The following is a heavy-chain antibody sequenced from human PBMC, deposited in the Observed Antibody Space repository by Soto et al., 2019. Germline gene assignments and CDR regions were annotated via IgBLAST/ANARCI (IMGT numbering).Heavy chain of an antibody. CDR1: GGSISNHY. J-gene: IGHJ4*02. D-gene: IGHD7-27*01. CDR2: IYYNGNT. V-gene: IGHV4-59*11. CDR3: ARANWYSEY. Sequence: QVQLQESGPGLVKPSETLSLTCTVSGGSISNHYWSWIRQPPGKGLDWIGYIYYNGNTNYTPPLTIRVTMSVNTSNNQISLRLSSVTAADTAVYYCARANWYSEYWGQVTLVTVSS.